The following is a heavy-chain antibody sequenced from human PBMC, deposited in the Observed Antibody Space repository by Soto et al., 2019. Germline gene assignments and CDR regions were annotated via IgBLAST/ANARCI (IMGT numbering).Heavy chain of an antibody. V-gene: IGHV4-59*01. CDR2: VYNSGST. CDR3: ARYRREAVAGYTLDN. CDR1: GGSISSNY. J-gene: IGHJ4*02. Sequence: SETLSLTCTVSGGSISSNYWTWIRQPPGKGLEWIGYVYNSGSTNYNPSLKSRVTISEDTSKSQFPLKVNSMTAADTAVYYCARYRREAVAGYTLDNWGQGILVTVSS. D-gene: IGHD6-13*01.